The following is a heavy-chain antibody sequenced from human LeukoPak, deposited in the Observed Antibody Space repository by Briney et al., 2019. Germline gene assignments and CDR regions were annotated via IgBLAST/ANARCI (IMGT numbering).Heavy chain of an antibody. J-gene: IGHJ5*02. V-gene: IGHV3-33*01. Sequence: PGGSLRLSCAASGFTLCIYGMHWVRQAPDRGLEWGGVIWYDGSNKYYADSVKGRFTISRDNSKNTLYLQMNSLRAEDTAVYYCARVLYSSGWYDWFDPWGQGTLVTVSS. D-gene: IGHD6-19*01. CDR2: IWYDGSNK. CDR3: ARVLYSSGWYDWFDP. CDR1: GFTLCIYG.